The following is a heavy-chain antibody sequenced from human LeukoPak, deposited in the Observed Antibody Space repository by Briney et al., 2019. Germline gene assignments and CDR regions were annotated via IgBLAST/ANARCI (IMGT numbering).Heavy chain of an antibody. CDR1: GFSFSNSW. J-gene: IGHJ4*02. Sequence: PGGSLRLSCAATGFSFSNSWMTWVRQAPGKGPEWLANINQDGSTKNYVDAVEGRFTISRDNAKNSLYLQVNSLRAEDTAVYYCTRDFAFQQFDYWGQGTLVTVSS. D-gene: IGHD1/OR15-1a*01. CDR3: TRDFAFQQFDY. CDR2: INQDGSTK. V-gene: IGHV3-7*01.